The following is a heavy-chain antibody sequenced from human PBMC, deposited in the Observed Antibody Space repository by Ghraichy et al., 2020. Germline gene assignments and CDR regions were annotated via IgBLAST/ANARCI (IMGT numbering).Heavy chain of an antibody. D-gene: IGHD1-26*01. CDR3: ARANSGIIDY. CDR2: IYYSGST. Sequence: SETLSLTCTVSGGSISSYYWSWIRRPPGKGLEWIGYIYYSGSTNYNPSLKSRVTISVDTSKNQFSLKLSSVTAADTAVYYCARANSGIIDYWGQGTLVTVSS. J-gene: IGHJ4*02. V-gene: IGHV4-59*01. CDR1: GGSISSYY.